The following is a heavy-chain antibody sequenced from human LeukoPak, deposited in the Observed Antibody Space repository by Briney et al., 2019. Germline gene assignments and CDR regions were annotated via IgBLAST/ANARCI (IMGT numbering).Heavy chain of an antibody. CDR3: ARDGSDYRYSYGYGVYFDY. Sequence: SVKVSCKASGGTFSSYAISWVRQAPGQGLEWMGGIIPIFGTANYAQKFQGRVTITADESTSTAYMELSSLRSEDTAVYYCARDGSDYRYSYGYGVYFDYWGQGTLVTVSS. CDR1: GGTFSSYA. CDR2: IIPIFGTA. J-gene: IGHJ4*02. D-gene: IGHD5-18*01. V-gene: IGHV1-69*13.